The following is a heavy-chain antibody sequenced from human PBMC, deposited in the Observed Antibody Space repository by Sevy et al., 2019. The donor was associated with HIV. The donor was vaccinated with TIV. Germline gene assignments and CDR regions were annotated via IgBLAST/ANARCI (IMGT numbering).Heavy chain of an antibody. Sequence: GGSLRLSCAASEITFSTAIIHWVRQAPGKGLEWVAAISYDESKYYADSVKGRLTISRDSSKNPVYLEMSSLRTEDTAVYYCAKEVGTSGRCGYFNYWGQGTLVTVSS. CDR2: ISYDESK. J-gene: IGHJ4*02. CDR1: EITFSTAI. D-gene: IGHD6-19*01. CDR3: AKEVGTSGRCGYFNY. V-gene: IGHV3-30*04.